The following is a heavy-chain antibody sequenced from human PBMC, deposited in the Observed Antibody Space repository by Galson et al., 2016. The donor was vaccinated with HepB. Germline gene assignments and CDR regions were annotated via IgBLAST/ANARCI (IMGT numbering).Heavy chain of an antibody. D-gene: IGHD5-18*01. J-gene: IGHJ5*02. CDR1: GFTFRTSG. V-gene: IGHV3-30*04. CDR2: ISPHEDTK. Sequence: RSLRLSCAASGFTFRTSGMHWVRQAPGKGLEWVAFISPHEDTKDYADSVKGRFSISRDNSNNTLSLQMNNLGTEDTAVYYCVRRGDILGWEDPFDLWGPGTLVIVSS. CDR3: VRRGDILGWEDPFDL.